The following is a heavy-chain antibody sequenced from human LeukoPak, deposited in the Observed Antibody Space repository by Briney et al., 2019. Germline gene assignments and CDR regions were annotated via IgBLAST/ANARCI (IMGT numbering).Heavy chain of an antibody. V-gene: IGHV3-7*03. J-gene: IGHJ5*02. CDR2: IKQDGGEK. D-gene: IGHD3-3*01. CDR3: AKAGDYDFWSGYYTRNWFDP. Sequence: QAGGSLRLSCAASGFTFSNFWMSWVRQAPGKGLEWVANIKQDGGEKYYVDSVKGRFTISRDNSKNTLYLQMNSLRAEDTAVYYCAKAGDYDFWSGYYTRNWFDPWGQGTLVTVSS. CDR1: GFTFSNFW.